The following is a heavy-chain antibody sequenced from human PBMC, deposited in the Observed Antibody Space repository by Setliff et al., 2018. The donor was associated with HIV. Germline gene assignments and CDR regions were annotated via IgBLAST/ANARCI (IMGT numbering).Heavy chain of an antibody. D-gene: IGHD3-22*01. CDR3: ARDVTYYYDSGGRDYYGMDV. Sequence: LSLTCTVSSGSIRSYYWSWIRQPPGKGLEWIGYIYSSGSTNYNPSLKSRVTISVDTSKNQFSLKLSSVTAADTAVYYCARDVTYYYDSGGRDYYGMDVWAQGTTVTVSS. CDR2: IYSSGST. V-gene: IGHV4-59*01. CDR1: SGSIRSYY. J-gene: IGHJ6*02.